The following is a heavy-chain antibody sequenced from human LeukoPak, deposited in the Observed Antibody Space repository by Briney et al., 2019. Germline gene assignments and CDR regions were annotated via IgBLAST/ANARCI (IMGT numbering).Heavy chain of an antibody. J-gene: IGHJ4*02. CDR2: IYYSGST. Sequence: SETLSLTCTVSGGSISSSSYYWGWIRQPPGKGLEWIGSIYYSGSTYYNPSLKSRVTISVDTSKNQFSLKLSSVTAADTAVYYCAREGLVGATRDFDYWGQGTLVTVSS. V-gene: IGHV4-39*02. D-gene: IGHD1-26*01. CDR3: AREGLVGATRDFDY. CDR1: GGSISSSSYY.